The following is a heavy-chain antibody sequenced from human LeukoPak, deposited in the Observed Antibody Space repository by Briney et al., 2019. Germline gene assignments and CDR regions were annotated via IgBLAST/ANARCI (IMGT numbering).Heavy chain of an antibody. D-gene: IGHD1-1*01. Sequence: SDTLSLTCTVSGGSINTYHWRWIRQPPGRGREWIGYVYYSGNHNYHPSLKGRVTISVDTSKKQFSLKLSSVTAADPAVYYCARDSGRIHGYYYGMDVWGQGTTVTVSS. CDR2: VYYSGNH. V-gene: IGHV4-59*01. CDR1: GGSINTYH. J-gene: IGHJ6*02. CDR3: ARDSGRIHGYYYGMDV.